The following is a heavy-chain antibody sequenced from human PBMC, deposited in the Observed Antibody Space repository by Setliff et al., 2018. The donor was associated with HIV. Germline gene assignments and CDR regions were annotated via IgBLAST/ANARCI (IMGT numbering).Heavy chain of an antibody. CDR3: AAASNRRVRGVNLHYYYYMDV. D-gene: IGHD3-10*01. CDR2: IVVGSYNT. Sequence: SVKVSCKASGFTFTNSAMQWVRQARGQRLEWIGWIVVGSYNTNYAQKFQERVTITRDLSTSTAYMALSSLRSEDTAVYYCAAASNRRVRGVNLHYYYYMDVWGKGTTVTVSS. J-gene: IGHJ6*03. CDR1: GFTFTNSA. V-gene: IGHV1-58*02.